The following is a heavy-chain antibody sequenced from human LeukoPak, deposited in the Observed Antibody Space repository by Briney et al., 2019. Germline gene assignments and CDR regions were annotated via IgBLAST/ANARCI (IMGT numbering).Heavy chain of an antibody. CDR2: ISASGDTT. CDR1: GFTFSAYV. J-gene: IGHJ4*02. CDR3: ARTVGALDY. Sequence: PGRSLRLSCAASGFTFSAYVMTWVRPAPGKGLEWVSFISASGDTTYYAASVKGRFTISRDNSKNTLYLQMSSLRAGDTAVYYCARTVGALDYWGQGTLLTVSS. V-gene: IGHV3-23*01. D-gene: IGHD1-26*01.